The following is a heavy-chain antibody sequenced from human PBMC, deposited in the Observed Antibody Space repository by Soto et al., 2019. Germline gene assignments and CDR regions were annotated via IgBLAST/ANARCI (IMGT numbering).Heavy chain of an antibody. CDR3: ARTGAYCSSTSCYDY. CDR1: GGSISSGDYY. CDR2: IYYSGST. D-gene: IGHD2-2*01. J-gene: IGHJ4*02. Sequence: SETLSLTCTVSGGSISSGDYYWSWIRQPPGKGLEWIGYIYYSGSTYYNPSLKSRVTISVDTSKNQFSLKLSSVTAADTAVYYCARTGAYCSSTSCYDYWGQGTLVTV. V-gene: IGHV4-30-4*01.